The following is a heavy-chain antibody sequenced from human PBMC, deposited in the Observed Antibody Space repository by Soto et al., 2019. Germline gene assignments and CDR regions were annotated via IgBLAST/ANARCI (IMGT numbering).Heavy chain of an antibody. CDR3: ARDLWIVVVMGYALDI. V-gene: IGHV3-30-3*01. J-gene: IGHJ3*02. CDR2: ISYDGSNK. Sequence: GGSLRLSCAASGFTFSSYAMHWVRQAPGKGLEWVAVISYDGSNKYYADSVKGRFTISRDNSKNTLYLQMNSLRAEDTAVYYCARDLWIVVVMGYALDIWGQGTMVTVSS. D-gene: IGHD3-22*01. CDR1: GFTFSSYA.